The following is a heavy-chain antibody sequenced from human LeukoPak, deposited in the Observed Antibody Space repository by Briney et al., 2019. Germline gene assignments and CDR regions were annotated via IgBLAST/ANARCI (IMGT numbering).Heavy chain of an antibody. V-gene: IGHV4-39*01. CDR2: IYYSGST. J-gene: IGHJ4*02. Sequence: PSETLSPTCTVSGGSISSSSYYWGWIRQPPGKGLEWIGSIYYSGSTYYNPSLKSRVTISVDTSKNQFSLKVSSVTAADAAVYYCARRLSKYYFDYWGQGTLVTVSS. CDR1: GGSISSSSYY. CDR3: ARRLSKYYFDY.